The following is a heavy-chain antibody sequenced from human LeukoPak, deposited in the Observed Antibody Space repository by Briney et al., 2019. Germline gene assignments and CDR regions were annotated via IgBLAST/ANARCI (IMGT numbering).Heavy chain of an antibody. CDR3: ARDLMDIVVVPADPTNWFDP. V-gene: IGHV1-2*04. CDR1: GYTFTCYY. CDR2: INPNSGGT. D-gene: IGHD2-2*03. J-gene: IGHJ5*02. Sequence: ASVKVSCKASGYTFTCYYMHWVRQAPGQGLEWMGWINPNSGGTNYAQKFQGWVTMTRDTSISTAYMELSRLRSDDTAVYYCARDLMDIVVVPADPTNWFDPGGQGTLVTVSS.